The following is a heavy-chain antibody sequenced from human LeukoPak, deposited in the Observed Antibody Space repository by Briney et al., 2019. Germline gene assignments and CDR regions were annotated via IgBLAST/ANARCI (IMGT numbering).Heavy chain of an antibody. V-gene: IGHV4-34*01. CDR2: INHSGST. CDR3: ARDGIAEYFQH. D-gene: IGHD1-14*01. CDR1: GGSFSGYY. J-gene: IGHJ1*01. Sequence: SETLSLTCAVYGGSFSGYYWSWIRQPPGKGLEWIGEINHSGSTNYNPSLKSRVTISVDTSKNQFSLKLSSVTAADMAVYYCARDGIAEYFQHWGQGTLVTVSS.